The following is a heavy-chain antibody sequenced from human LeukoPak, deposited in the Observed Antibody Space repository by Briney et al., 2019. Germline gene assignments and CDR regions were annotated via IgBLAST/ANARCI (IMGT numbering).Heavy chain of an antibody. CDR2: ISSSSTI. J-gene: IGHJ4*02. D-gene: IGHD1-26*01. V-gene: IGHV3-48*02. Sequence: GGSLRLSCAASGFGFSSYSMNWVRQAPGKGLEWVSYISSSSTIYYADSVKGRFTISRDNAKNSLYLQMNSLRDEDTAVYYCAREYSGSYPPDYWGQGTLVTVSS. CDR3: AREYSGSYPPDY. CDR1: GFGFSSYS.